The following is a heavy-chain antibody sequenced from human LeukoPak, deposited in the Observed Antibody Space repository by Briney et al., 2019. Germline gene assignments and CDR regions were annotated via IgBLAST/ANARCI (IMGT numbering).Heavy chain of an antibody. CDR3: ARDNRGDRTPGWGYGGFDI. D-gene: IGHD4/OR15-4a*01. Sequence: ASVKVSCKASGYTFAKFYIHWVRQAPGHGLEWMGIINPSGRTTCYAQKFQGRVSMTRDTSTSTVYMELSSLRSEDTAVYYCARDNRGDRTPGWGYGGFDIWGQGTMVSVSS. V-gene: IGHV1-46*01. J-gene: IGHJ3*02. CDR1: GYTFAKFY. CDR2: INPSGRTT.